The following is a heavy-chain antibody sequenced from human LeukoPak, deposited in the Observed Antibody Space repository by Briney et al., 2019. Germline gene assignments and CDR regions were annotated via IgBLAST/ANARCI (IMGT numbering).Heavy chain of an antibody. J-gene: IGHJ4*02. CDR2: IIPIFGTA. Sequence: SVKVSCKASGGTFSSYAISWVRQAPGQGLEWMGGIIPIFGTANYAQKFQGRVTITADESTSTAYMELSSLRSEDTAVYYCAREALTMIVVVITQGIDYWGQGTLVTVSS. V-gene: IGHV1-69*01. CDR1: GGTFSSYA. D-gene: IGHD3-22*01. CDR3: AREALTMIVVVITQGIDY.